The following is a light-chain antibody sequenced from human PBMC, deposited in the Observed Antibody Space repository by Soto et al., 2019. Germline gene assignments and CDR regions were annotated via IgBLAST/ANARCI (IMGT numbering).Light chain of an antibody. Sequence: IQLTRSPSSLSASVGDSVTITCRASQGIRSSLAWYQQKPGIAPKLLIYTASTLQSGVPSRFSGSGSGTDFTLTISSLQPEDFATYYCQQINAYPITFGQGTRLEI. CDR3: QQINAYPIT. J-gene: IGKJ5*01. V-gene: IGKV1-9*01. CDR1: QGIRSS. CDR2: TAS.